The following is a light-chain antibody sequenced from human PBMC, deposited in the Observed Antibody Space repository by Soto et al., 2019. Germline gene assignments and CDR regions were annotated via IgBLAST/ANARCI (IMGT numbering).Light chain of an antibody. J-gene: IGLJ1*01. CDR2: TEN. V-gene: IGLV1-44*01. Sequence: QSVLTKPPSASGTPGQRGISSCFGSSSSIGSITVNWYRRPPGRAPRLLIYTENQRPSGVPNRCSGSKSGTSASLAISGLQSDDEADYYCAAWDDSLNGLYVFGTGTKLTVL. CDR1: SSSIGSIT. CDR3: AAWDDSLNGLYV.